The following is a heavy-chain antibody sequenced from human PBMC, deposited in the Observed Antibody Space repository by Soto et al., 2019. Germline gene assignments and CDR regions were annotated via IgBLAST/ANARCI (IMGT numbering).Heavy chain of an antibody. D-gene: IGHD2-8*02. CDR3: ASSVLVTSTMNYFDL. CDR2: IYPDDSDT. J-gene: IGHJ4*02. Sequence: GESLKISCQASGYSFSNFWIAWVLQMPGEGLEWLGIIYPDDSDTRYSPSFLGQVTISADKSIKTTYLQWSSLKASDTAIYFCASSVLVTSTMNYFDLWGQGTLVTVSS. CDR1: GYSFSNFW. V-gene: IGHV5-51*01.